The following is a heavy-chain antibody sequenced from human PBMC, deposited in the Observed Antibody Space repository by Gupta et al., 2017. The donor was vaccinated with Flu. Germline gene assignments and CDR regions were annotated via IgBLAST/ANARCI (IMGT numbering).Heavy chain of an antibody. J-gene: IGHJ4*02. V-gene: IGHV3-30*18. Sequence: QVQLVESGGGVVQPGRSLRLSCKGSGFTFRNYGMHWVRQAPGKGLEWVAVVLYDVSDQYDADSVKGRFTISRDNSKNTLDLQMNSLRTEDTAVYYCVKDYARSGDYLKHWGQGALVTVSS. CDR2: VLYDVSDQ. CDR3: VKDYARSGDYLKH. D-gene: IGHD2-8*01. CDR1: GFTFRNYG.